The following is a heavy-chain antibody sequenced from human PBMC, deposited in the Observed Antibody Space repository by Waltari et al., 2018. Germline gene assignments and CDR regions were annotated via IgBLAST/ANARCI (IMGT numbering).Heavy chain of an antibody. Sequence: QFQLQESGPVLVKPSAPLSPTCSVSGVSIRVTSSSWVGIRRPPGTGLEWIGSIYYSGSTHYNPSVRSRVVKSVDTSKNQCSLHFQYVSAADTAVYYCARNNRGHKVDLGGQGTMVTVS. CDR2: IYYSGST. D-gene: IGHD3-10*01. J-gene: IGHJ3*01. CDR3: ARNNRGHKVDL. V-gene: IGHV4-39*01. CDR1: GVSIRVTSSS.